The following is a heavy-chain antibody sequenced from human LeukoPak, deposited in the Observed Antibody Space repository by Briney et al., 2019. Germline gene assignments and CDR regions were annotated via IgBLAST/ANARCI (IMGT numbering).Heavy chain of an antibody. J-gene: IGHJ3*02. V-gene: IGHV1-24*01. CDR3: ATLSLLGYAFDI. CDR2: FDPEDGET. Sequence: ASVKVSCKVSGYTLTELSMHWVRQAPGKGLEWMGGFDPEDGETIYAQKFQGRVTMTEDTSTDTAYMELSSLRSEDTAVYYCATLSLLGYAFDIWGQGTMVAVSS. CDR1: GYTLTELS. D-gene: IGHD2/OR15-2a*01.